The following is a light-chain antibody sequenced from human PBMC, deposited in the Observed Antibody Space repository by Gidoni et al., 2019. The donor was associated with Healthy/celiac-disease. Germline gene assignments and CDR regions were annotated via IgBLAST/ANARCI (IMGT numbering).Light chain of an antibody. Sequence: DIQMTQSPSSLSASVGDRVTITCRASQGISNYIAWYQQKPGKVPKLLIYAASTLQSGVPARFSGSGSGTDFTLTISSLQPEDVATYYCQKYNSAPPWTFGQVTKVEIK. V-gene: IGKV1-27*01. CDR3: QKYNSAPPWT. J-gene: IGKJ1*01. CDR1: QGISNY. CDR2: AAS.